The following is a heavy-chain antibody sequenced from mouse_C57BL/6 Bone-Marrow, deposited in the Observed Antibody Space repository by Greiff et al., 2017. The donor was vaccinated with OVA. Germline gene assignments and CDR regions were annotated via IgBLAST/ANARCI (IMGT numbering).Heavy chain of an antibody. V-gene: IGHV1-62-2*01. CDR2: FYPGSGSI. J-gene: IGHJ2*01. CDR3: ARHEGNGGGYSNYYFDY. Sequence: QVQLQQSGAELVKPGASVKLSCKASGYTFTEYTIHWVKQRSGQGLEWIGWFYPGSGSIKYNEKFKDKATLTADKSSSTVYMELSRLTSEDSAVYFCARHEGNGGGYSNYYFDYWGQGTTLTVSS. D-gene: IGHD2-5*01. CDR1: GYTFTEYT.